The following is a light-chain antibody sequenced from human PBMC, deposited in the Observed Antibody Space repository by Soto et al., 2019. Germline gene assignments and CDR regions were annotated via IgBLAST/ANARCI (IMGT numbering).Light chain of an antibody. CDR2: GAS. CDR3: QQYTNWPYT. V-gene: IGKV3-15*01. CDR1: QRVGSN. J-gene: IGKJ2*01. Sequence: EIVMTQSPATLSVSPGERASLSCRASQRVGSNLAWYQQTAGQAPRLLIYGASTRATGIPARFSGSGSGTEFTLTISSLQSEDFAVYSCQQYTNWPYTFGQGTKLEIK.